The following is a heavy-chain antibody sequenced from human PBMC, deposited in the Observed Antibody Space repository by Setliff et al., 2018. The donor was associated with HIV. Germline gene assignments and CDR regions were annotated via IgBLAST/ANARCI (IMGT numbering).Heavy chain of an antibody. CDR3: ATRIQLCY. D-gene: IGHD5-18*01. CDR1: GFTFGDYA. CDR2: IRSKAYGGST. Sequence: TGGSLRLSCTASGFTFGDYAMSWVRQAPGMGLEWVGFIRSKAYGGSTYYADSVKGRFTISRDNSKNTLYLQMNSLRAEDTAVYYCATRIQLCYWGQGTLVTVSS. J-gene: IGHJ4*02. V-gene: IGHV3-23*01.